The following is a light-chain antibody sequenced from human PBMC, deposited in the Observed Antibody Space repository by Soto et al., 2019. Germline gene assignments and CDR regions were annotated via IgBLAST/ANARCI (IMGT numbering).Light chain of an antibody. Sequence: DIQLTQSPSFLSASVGDRITITCRASQGISNYLAWYQQKPGKVPKLLIYAASTLQSGVPSRFSGSGSGTDFTLTISSLQSEDFAVYYCQQYDNWPPLTFGGGTKVDIK. J-gene: IGKJ4*01. CDR3: QQYDNWPPLT. CDR1: QGISNY. V-gene: IGKV1-27*01. CDR2: AAS.